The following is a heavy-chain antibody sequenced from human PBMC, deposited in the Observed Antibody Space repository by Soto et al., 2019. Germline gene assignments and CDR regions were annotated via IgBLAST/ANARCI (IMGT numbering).Heavy chain of an antibody. V-gene: IGHV4-61*01. CDR1: GGSVSSGSYY. J-gene: IGHJ5*02. CDR3: TRVYCSSTSCYGSNTKKWFDP. CDR2: IYYIGST. D-gene: IGHD2-2*01. Sequence: SETLSLTCTVSGGSVSSGSYYWSWIRQPPGKGLEWIGYIYYIGSTNYNPYLKSRVTISVDTSKNQFSLKLSSVTAADTAVYYCTRVYCSSTSCYGSNTKKWFDPWGQGTLVTVSS.